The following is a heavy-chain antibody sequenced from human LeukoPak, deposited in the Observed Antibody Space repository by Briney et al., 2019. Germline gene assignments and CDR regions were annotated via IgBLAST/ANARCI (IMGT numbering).Heavy chain of an antibody. CDR1: GGSISSSSYF. CDR2: IYYSGST. Sequence: SDTLSLTCTVSGGSISSSSYFWGWIRQPPGKGLEWIGSIYYSGSTYYNPSLKSRIIISVDTSRNQFSLRLNSVTAADTAVYYCARDFQRYYGAFDIWGQETVVTVSS. V-gene: IGHV4-39*07. CDR3: ARDFQRYYGAFDI. D-gene: IGHD2/OR15-2a*01. J-gene: IGHJ3*02.